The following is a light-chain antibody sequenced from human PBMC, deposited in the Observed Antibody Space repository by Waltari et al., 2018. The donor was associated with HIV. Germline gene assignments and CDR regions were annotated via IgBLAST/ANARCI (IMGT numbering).Light chain of an antibody. V-gene: IGKV3-15*01. CDR1: QSVRSN. J-gene: IGKJ1*01. Sequence: DMVLPRSSATLPVSARERATISCRDRQSVRSNFAWYQQKPGQAPKLLIYGASTRATGMPAMFSGSWSGTEFTLTSSSLQSEDFAVYYCQHYNKWPPTFGQGTKVEIK. CDR3: QHYNKWPPT. CDR2: GAS.